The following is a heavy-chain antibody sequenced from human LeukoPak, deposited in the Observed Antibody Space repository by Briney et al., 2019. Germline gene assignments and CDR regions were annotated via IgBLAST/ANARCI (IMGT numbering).Heavy chain of an antibody. CDR2: INPNSGGT. J-gene: IGHJ5*02. Sequence: ASVKVSCKASGYTFTGYYMHWVRQAPGQGLEWMGWINPNSGGTNYAQKFQGRVTMTRDTSISTAYMELSRLRSDDTAVYYCARGEKQLVRGVEYNWFDPWGQGTLVTVSS. D-gene: IGHD6-13*01. CDR3: ARGEKQLVRGVEYNWFDP. V-gene: IGHV1-2*02. CDR1: GYTFTGYY.